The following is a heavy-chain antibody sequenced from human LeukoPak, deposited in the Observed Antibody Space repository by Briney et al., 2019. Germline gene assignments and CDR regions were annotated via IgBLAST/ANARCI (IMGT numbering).Heavy chain of an antibody. CDR1: GGSISSGDYY. D-gene: IGHD3-3*01. Sequence: PSETLSLTCTVSGGSISSGDYYWSWIRQPPGKGLEWIGYIYYSGSTYYNPSLKSRVTISVDTSKNQFSLKLSSVTAADTAVYYCARGDFWSGYYNWFDPWGQGALVTVSS. J-gene: IGHJ5*02. CDR2: IYYSGST. V-gene: IGHV4-30-4*02. CDR3: ARGDFWSGYYNWFDP.